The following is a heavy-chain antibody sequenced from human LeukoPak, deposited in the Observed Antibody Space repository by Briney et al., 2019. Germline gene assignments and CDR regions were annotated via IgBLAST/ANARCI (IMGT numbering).Heavy chain of an antibody. V-gene: IGHV1-69*13. Sequence: TVNVSCTASGGTFSSYAISWVRQAPGQGLEWMGGIIPIFGIANYAQKFQGRFTITADESRPTTYIQLSSLRCEHTARLYFSAEFMDDWGQGTTVTVSS. CDR1: GGTFSSYA. CDR2: IIPIFGIA. CDR3: SAEFMDD. D-gene: IGHD3-10*01. J-gene: IGHJ6*02.